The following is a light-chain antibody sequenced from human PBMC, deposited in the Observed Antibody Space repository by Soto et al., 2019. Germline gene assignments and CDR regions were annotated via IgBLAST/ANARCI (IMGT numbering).Light chain of an antibody. Sequence: EIVLTQSPGTLSLSPGERATLSCRASQSVRTSYLAWYQQKPGQAPRLLIYDASNRATGIPARFSGSGSGTDFTLTISSLEPEDFAVYYCQQRSNWPPVFGQGTKVDIK. CDR2: DAS. V-gene: IGKV3-11*01. J-gene: IGKJ1*01. CDR3: QQRSNWPPV. CDR1: QSVRTSY.